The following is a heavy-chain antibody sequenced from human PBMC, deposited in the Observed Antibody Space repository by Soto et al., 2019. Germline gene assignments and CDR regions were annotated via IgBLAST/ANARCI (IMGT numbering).Heavy chain of an antibody. V-gene: IGHV3-7*03. Sequence: GGSLRLSCAASGFNFNWYWMSWVRQAPGKGLEWLSTIKTDASEKKYVDSVKGRFTMSRDNAKNSVYLQMDSLRTEDTAVYYCTTVSGYGAGNSVHHHLDYWGHGTLVTVSS. D-gene: IGHD3-10*01. CDR3: TTVSGYGAGNSVHHHLDY. J-gene: IGHJ4*01. CDR1: GFNFNWYW. CDR2: IKTDASEK.